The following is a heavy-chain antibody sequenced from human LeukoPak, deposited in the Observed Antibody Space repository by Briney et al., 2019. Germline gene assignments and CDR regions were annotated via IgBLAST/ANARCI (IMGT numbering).Heavy chain of an antibody. Sequence: ASVKLSCKASGYTFTSYHMHWVRQAPGQGLEWMGWISAYNGNTNYAQKLQGRVTMTTDTSTSTAYMELRSLRSDDTAVYYCARGGYDFWSGYPPHPYYYGMDVWGQGTTVTVSS. J-gene: IGHJ6*02. CDR3: ARGGYDFWSGYPPHPYYYGMDV. V-gene: IGHV1-18*01. CDR1: GYTFTSYH. D-gene: IGHD3-3*01. CDR2: ISAYNGNT.